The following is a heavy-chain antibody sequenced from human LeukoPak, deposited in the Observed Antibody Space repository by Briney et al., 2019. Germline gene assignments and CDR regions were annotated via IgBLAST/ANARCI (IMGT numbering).Heavy chain of an antibody. D-gene: IGHD2-21*02. CDR1: GFTLSSYW. CDR3: AREGAYCGGDCPRGDAFDI. Sequence: GGSLRLSCAASGFTLSSYWMHWVRQAPGKGLVWVSRINSDGSSTSYADSVKGRFTISRDNAKNTLYLQMNSLRAEDTAVYYCAREGAYCGGDCPRGDAFDIWGQGTMVTVSS. V-gene: IGHV3-74*01. J-gene: IGHJ3*02. CDR2: INSDGSST.